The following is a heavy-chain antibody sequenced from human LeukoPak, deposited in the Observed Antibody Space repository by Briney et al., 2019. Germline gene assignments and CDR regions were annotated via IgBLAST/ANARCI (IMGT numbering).Heavy chain of an antibody. CDR1: GFTFSSYS. D-gene: IGHD6-19*01. CDR2: ISSSSYI. CDR3: ARDLKAVAGRKYYFDY. V-gene: IGHV3-21*01. J-gene: IGHJ4*02. Sequence: GGSLRLSCAASGFTFSSYSMNWVRQAPGKGLGWVSSISSSSYIYYADSVKGRFTISRDDAKNSLYLQMNSLRAEDTAVYYCARDLKAVAGRKYYFDYWGQGTLVTVSS.